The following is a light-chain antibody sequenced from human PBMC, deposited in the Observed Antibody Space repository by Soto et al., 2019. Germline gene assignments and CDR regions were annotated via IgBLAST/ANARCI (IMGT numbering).Light chain of an antibody. CDR2: DVT. J-gene: IGLJ1*01. Sequence: QSVLTQPASVSGSPGQSITISCTGTSSDIGAYNYVSWYQQHPGKAPKLIIYDVTNRPSGVSSRFSGPKSGNTASLTISGLQAEDEADYHCSSYRGSSALEVFGTGTKLTVL. CDR3: SSYRGSSALEV. CDR1: SSDIGAYNY. V-gene: IGLV2-14*01.